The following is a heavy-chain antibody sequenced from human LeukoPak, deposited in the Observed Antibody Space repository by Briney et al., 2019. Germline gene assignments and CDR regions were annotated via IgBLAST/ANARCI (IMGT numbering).Heavy chain of an antibody. D-gene: IGHD6-6*01. Sequence: GGSLRLSCAASGFTFDVYAMHWVRQAPGKGLEWVSGISWNSGSIGYADSVKGRFTISTDNATNSLYLQMNSLRAEDTALYYCAKDMRGYSSSSINYWGQGTLVTVSS. CDR2: ISWNSGSI. V-gene: IGHV3-9*01. J-gene: IGHJ4*02. CDR3: AKDMRGYSSSSINY. CDR1: GFTFDVYA.